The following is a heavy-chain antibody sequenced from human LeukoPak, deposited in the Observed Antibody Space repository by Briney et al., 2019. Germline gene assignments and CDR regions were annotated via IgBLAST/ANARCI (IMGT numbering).Heavy chain of an antibody. CDR2: MNPKSGGT. CDR3: ARAGGRSWFDP. V-gene: IGHV1-2*02. J-gene: IGHJ5*02. Sequence: ASVKVSCKASGYTFSDSGIHWVRQAPGQGLEWMGSMNPKSGGTKYAQKFQGRVSMTRDTSISTAYMELASLTSDDTAVYYCARAGGRSWFDPWGQGTLVTVSS. CDR1: GYTFSDSG. D-gene: IGHD1-26*01.